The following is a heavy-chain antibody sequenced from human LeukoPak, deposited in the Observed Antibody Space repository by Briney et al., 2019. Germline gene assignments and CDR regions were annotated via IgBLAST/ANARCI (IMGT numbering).Heavy chain of an antibody. CDR3: ARDVRWEFFPFDY. CDR2: INTNTGNP. V-gene: IGHV7-4-1*02. J-gene: IGHJ4*02. CDR1: GYTLTDYG. D-gene: IGHD1-26*01. Sequence: GASVKVSCKASGYTLTDYGMNWVRQAPGQGLEWMGWINTNTGNPTYAQGFTGRFVFSLDTSVSTAYLQISSLKAEDTAVYYCARDVRWEFFPFDYWGQGTLVTVSS.